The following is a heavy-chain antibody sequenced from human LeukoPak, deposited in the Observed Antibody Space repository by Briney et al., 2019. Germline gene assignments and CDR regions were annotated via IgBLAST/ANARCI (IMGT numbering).Heavy chain of an antibody. Sequence: PSQTLSLTCTVSGDSISSGSYYWSWIRQPAGKGLEWIGRIYTSGSTNYNPSLKSRVTISVDTSKNQFSLKMTSVTAADTAIYYCARHTWQWLPFDDWGQGTQVTISS. CDR2: IYTSGST. J-gene: IGHJ4*02. V-gene: IGHV4-61*02. D-gene: IGHD5-12*01. CDR3: ARHTWQWLPFDD. CDR1: GDSISSGSYY.